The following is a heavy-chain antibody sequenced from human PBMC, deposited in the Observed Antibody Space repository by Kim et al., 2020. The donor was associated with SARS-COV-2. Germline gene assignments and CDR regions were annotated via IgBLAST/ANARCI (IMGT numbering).Heavy chain of an antibody. CDR1: GFTFSSYD. D-gene: IGHD4-17*01. CDR3: ARADYGDNYYYYYGMDV. Sequence: GGSLRLSCAASGFTFSSYDMHWVRQPTGKGLEWVSAIGTAGDTYYPDSVKGRFTISRENAKNSLYLQMNSLRAGDTAVYYCARADYGDNYYYYYGMDVWGQGTTVTVSS. J-gene: IGHJ6*02. V-gene: IGHV3-13*01. CDR2: IGTAGDT.